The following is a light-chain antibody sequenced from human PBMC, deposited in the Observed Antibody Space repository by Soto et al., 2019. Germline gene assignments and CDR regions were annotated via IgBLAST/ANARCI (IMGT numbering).Light chain of an antibody. CDR1: QSVSRY. CDR3: QQRGNWPS. Sequence: EIVLTQSPGTLSLSPGERATLSCRASQSVSRYLAWYQQKPGQAPRLLIYDASNRATGIPARFSGSGTGTDFTLTISSLEPEDFALYYCQQRGNWPSFGGGTKVEIK. V-gene: IGKV3-11*01. J-gene: IGKJ4*01. CDR2: DAS.